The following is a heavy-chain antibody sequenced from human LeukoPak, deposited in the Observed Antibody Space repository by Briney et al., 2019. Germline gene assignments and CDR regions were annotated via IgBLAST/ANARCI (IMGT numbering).Heavy chain of an antibody. CDR2: IYNSAST. Sequence: SKTLSLTCSVSGGSISSYYWSWIRQPPGKGLEWIGYIYNSASTNYNPSLKSRVTISVDTSKKQFSLKVSSVTAADTAVYYCARQDYYDSSGYYTYYFDYWGQGTLVTVSS. V-gene: IGHV4-59*08. CDR1: GGSISSYY. D-gene: IGHD3-22*01. J-gene: IGHJ4*02. CDR3: ARQDYYDSSGYYTYYFDY.